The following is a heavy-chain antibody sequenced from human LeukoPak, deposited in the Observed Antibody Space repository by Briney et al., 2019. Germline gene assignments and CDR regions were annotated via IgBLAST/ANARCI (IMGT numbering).Heavy chain of an antibody. D-gene: IGHD3-22*01. CDR1: GFTFGSYS. Sequence: GGSLRLSCAASGFTFGSYSMNWVRQAPGKGLEWVSSISSSSSYIYYADSVKGRFTISRDNAKNSLYLQMNSLRAEDTAVYYSARGGRVGGYYDYWGQGTLVTVSS. CDR2: ISSSSSYI. J-gene: IGHJ4*02. CDR3: ARGGRVGGYYDY. V-gene: IGHV3-21*01.